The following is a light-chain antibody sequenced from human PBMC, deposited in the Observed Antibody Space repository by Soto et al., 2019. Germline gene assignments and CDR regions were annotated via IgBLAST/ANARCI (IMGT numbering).Light chain of an antibody. J-gene: IGLJ3*02. CDR2: LEGSGSY. Sequence: QPVLTQSSSASASLGSSVKLTCTLSRRHSSYIIAWHQQQPGKAPRYLMKLEGSGSYNKGSGVPDRFSGSSSGADRYLTISNLQFEDEADYYCETWDSNTRVFGGRTKLTVL. CDR1: RRHSSYI. CDR3: ETWDSNTRV. V-gene: IGLV4-60*02.